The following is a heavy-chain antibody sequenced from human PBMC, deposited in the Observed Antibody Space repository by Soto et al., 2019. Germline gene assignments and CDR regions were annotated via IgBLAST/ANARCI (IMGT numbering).Heavy chain of an antibody. J-gene: IGHJ4*02. CDR2: ISYDGSNK. V-gene: IGHV3-30*18. D-gene: IGHD4-17*01. CDR1: GFTFSIYV. Sequence: SLRLSCASSGFTFSIYVMHWVRQAPGKGLEWVAVISYDGSNKYYADSVKGRFSISRDISKNTLYLQMDSLRAEDTAVYYCAKDMGRTVAPYFDYWGQGTLVTVSS. CDR3: AKDMGRTVAPYFDY.